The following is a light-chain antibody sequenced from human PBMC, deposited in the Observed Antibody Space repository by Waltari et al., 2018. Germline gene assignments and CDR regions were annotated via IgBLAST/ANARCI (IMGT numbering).Light chain of an antibody. J-gene: IGLJ3*02. V-gene: IGLV1-44*01. CDR3: ATWDATLDTWM. CDR1: SSNLATDI. Sequence: QSVVTQSPSASGVPGQRVTLSCSGSSSNLATDIVNWYQQFPGTAPKLLIYANNQRPSGVPGRFSGSRSGTSASLVISGLQSEDEADYYCATWDATLDTWMFGGGTKVTVL. CDR2: ANN.